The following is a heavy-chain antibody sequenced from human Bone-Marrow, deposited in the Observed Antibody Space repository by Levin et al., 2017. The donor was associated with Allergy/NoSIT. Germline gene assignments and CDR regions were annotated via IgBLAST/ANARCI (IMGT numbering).Heavy chain of an antibody. J-gene: IGHJ4*02. Sequence: PGGSLRLSCAASGFTFSSYGMHWVRQAPGKGLEWVAVISYDGSNKYYADSVKGRFTISRDNSKNTLYLQMNSLRAEDTAVYYCAKPGGGYGATMYYFDYWGQGTLVTVSS. CDR2: ISYDGSNK. D-gene: IGHD5-12*01. CDR3: AKPGGGYGATMYYFDY. V-gene: IGHV3-30*18. CDR1: GFTFSSYG.